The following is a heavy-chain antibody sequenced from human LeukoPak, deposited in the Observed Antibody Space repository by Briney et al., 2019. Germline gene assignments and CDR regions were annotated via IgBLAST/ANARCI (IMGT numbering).Heavy chain of an antibody. V-gene: IGHV3-11*04. CDR3: ARGKTSQNIVTRKTYNWFDP. D-gene: IGHD2/OR15-2a*01. CDR1: GFTFSDYY. J-gene: IGHJ5*02. Sequence: GGSLRLSCAASGFTFSDYYMSWIRQAPGKGLEWVSYISSSGSTIYYADSVKGRFTISRDNAKNSLYLQMKSLRAEDTAVYYCARGKTSQNIVTRKTYNWFDPWGQGTLVTVSS. CDR2: ISSSGSTI.